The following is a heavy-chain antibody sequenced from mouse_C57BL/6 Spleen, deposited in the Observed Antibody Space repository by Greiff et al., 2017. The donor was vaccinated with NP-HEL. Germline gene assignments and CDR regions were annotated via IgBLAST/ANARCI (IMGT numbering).Heavy chain of an antibody. CDR3: ARELDYCYGSSLRFAY. D-gene: IGHD1-1*01. CDR1: GYTFTGYW. V-gene: IGHV1-9*01. J-gene: IGHJ3*01. CDR2: ILPGSGST. Sequence: QVQLQQSGAELMKPGASVKLSCKATGYTFTGYWIDWVKQRPGHGLEWIGEILPGSGSTNYNEKFKGKATFTADTSSNTAYMQLSSLTTEDSAIYYCARELDYCYGSSLRFAYWGQGTLVTVSA.